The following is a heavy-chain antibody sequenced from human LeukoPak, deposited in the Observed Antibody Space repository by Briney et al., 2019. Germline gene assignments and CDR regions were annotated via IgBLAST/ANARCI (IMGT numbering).Heavy chain of an antibody. CDR1: GYSISSGFY. V-gene: IGHV4-38-2*01. CDR3: ARSYYDFWSGYSAFDI. CDR2: ISHYGST. Sequence: SKTLSLTCSVSGYSISSGFYWGWIRQPPGKGLEWIGTISHYGSTYYNPSLKSRVTISVDTSKNQFSLKLSSVTAADTAMYYCARSYYDFWSGYSAFDIWGQGTMVTVSS. J-gene: IGHJ3*02. D-gene: IGHD3-3*01.